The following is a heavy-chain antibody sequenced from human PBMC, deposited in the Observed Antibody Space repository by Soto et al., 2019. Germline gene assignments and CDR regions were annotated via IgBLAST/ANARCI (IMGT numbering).Heavy chain of an antibody. D-gene: IGHD2-21*01. CDR1: GYTFTSYD. CDR3: ARDGIPHPSHYYYYYMDV. V-gene: IGHV1-8*01. CDR2: MNPNSGNT. Sequence: ASVKVSCKASGYTFTSYDINWVRQATGQGLEWMGWMNPNSGNTGYAQKFQGRVTMTRNTSISTAYMELSSLRSEDTAVYYCARDGIPHPSHYYYYYMDVWGKGTTVTVSS. J-gene: IGHJ6*03.